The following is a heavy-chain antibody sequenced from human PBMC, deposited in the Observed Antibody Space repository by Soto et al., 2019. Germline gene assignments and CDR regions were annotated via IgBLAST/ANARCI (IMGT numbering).Heavy chain of an antibody. CDR3: ARQIHGGTYYDFWSGSDYYYYGMDV. CDR1: GGSISSSSYY. CDR2: IYYSGST. D-gene: IGHD3-3*01. V-gene: IGHV4-39*01. Sequence: SETLSLTCTVSGGSISSSSYYWGWIRQPPGKGLEWTGSIYYSGSTYYNPSLKSRVTISVDTSKNQFSLKLSSVTAADTAVYYGARQIHGGTYYDFWSGSDYYYYGMDVWGQGTTVTVSS. J-gene: IGHJ6*02.